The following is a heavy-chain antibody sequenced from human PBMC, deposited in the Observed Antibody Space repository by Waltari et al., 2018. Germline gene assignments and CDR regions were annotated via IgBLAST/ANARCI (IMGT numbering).Heavy chain of an antibody. V-gene: IGHV1-2*02. D-gene: IGHD6-13*01. CDR1: GYSFVDHY. Sequence: QVQLVQSGAEVKRPGASVKVSCKASGYSFVDHYIHWVRQAPGQGLEWMGWLNPNTGGTNYAQKFQGRVTMTRDTSISTAYMELSRLNSDDTAMFFCVRDPPRYSTNWDGDFWGQGTLVTVST. CDR2: LNPNTGGT. J-gene: IGHJ4*02. CDR3: VRDPPRYSTNWDGDF.